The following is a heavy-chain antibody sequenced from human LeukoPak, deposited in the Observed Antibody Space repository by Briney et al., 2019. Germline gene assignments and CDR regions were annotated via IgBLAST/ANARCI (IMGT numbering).Heavy chain of an antibody. D-gene: IGHD6-19*01. CDR3: AKDRNGWPTNSDS. Sequence: GGSLRLACAASGFTFSTYAVSWARQAPGEGLEWVSAISSNGGTTFYTDSVKGRFSIYRDNSKNTLYLQMNSLRAEDTAVYYCAKDRNGWPTNSDSWGQGTLVTVSA. J-gene: IGHJ4*02. V-gene: IGHV3-23*01. CDR2: ISSNGGTT. CDR1: GFTFSTYA.